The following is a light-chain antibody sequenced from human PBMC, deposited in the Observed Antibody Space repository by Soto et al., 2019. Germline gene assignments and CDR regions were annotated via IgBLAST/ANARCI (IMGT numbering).Light chain of an antibody. CDR3: FPSAGSPRYV. CDR1: SSDVGGYNY. CDR2: DVS. V-gene: IGLV2-11*01. Sequence: QSALTQPRSVSGSPGQSVTISCTGTSSDVGGYNYVSWYQQHPGKAPKVMIYDVSERPSGVPDRFSGSKSGNTASLTISGPEAEYEVDYYCFPSAGSPRYVFGPGTKLTDL. J-gene: IGLJ1*01.